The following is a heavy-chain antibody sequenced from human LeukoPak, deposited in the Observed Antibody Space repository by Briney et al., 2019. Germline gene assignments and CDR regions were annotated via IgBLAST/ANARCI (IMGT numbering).Heavy chain of an antibody. D-gene: IGHD6-13*01. Sequence: SQTLSLTCAISGDSVSSNSGVWTWIRQSPSRGFEWLGRTFYRSKWYNHYAVSVKSRITINPDTFKNQFSLQLNSVTPEDTAVYYCAREAAAGWVDYWGQGTLVTVSS. V-gene: IGHV6-1*01. J-gene: IGHJ4*02. CDR2: TFYRSKWYN. CDR1: GDSVSSNSGV. CDR3: AREAAAGWVDY.